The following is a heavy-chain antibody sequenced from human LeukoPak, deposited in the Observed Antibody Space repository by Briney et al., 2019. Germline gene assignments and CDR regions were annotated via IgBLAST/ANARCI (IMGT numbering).Heavy chain of an antibody. CDR1: GGSISSSSYY. CDR2: MYYSGST. D-gene: IGHD3-22*01. CDR3: ARLSHYDSSGYPVDAFDI. J-gene: IGHJ3*02. V-gene: IGHV4-39*01. Sequence: SESLSLTCTVSGGSISSSSYYWGWIRQAPGKGLEWIGSMYYSGSTYYNSSLKSRVTISVDTSKNQFSLKLSSVTAADTAVYYCARLSHYDSSGYPVDAFDIWGQGTMVTVSS.